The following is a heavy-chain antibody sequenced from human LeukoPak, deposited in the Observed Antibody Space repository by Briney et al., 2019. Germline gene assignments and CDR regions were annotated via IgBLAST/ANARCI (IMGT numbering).Heavy chain of an antibody. J-gene: IGHJ4*02. CDR1: GFTFDDYG. CDR3: ARAKPKNMVRGLIMRRESRYYFDY. Sequence: GGSLRLSCAASGFTFDDYGMSWVRQAPGKGLEWVSGINWNGGSTGYADSVKGRFTISRDNAKNSLYLQMNSLRAEDTAVYYCARAKPKNMVRGLIMRRESRYYFDYWGQGTLVTVSS. CDR2: INWNGGST. V-gene: IGHV3-20*04. D-gene: IGHD3-10*01.